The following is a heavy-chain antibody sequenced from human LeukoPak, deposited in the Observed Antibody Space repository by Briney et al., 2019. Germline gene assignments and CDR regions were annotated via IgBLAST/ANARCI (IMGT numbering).Heavy chain of an antibody. V-gene: IGHV1-69*05. CDR1: GYTFTSYG. CDR3: ARGSLGLPYY. J-gene: IGHJ4*02. D-gene: IGHD3-16*01. CDR2: IIPIFGTA. Sequence: ASVKVSCKASGYTFTSYGISWVRQAPGQGLEWMGRIIPIFGTANYAQKFQGRVTITTDESTSTAYMELSSLRSEDTAVYYCARGSLGLPYYWGQGTLVTVSS.